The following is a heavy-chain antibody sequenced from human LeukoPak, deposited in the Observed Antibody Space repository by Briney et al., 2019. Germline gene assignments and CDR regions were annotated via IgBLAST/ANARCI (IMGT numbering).Heavy chain of an antibody. CDR2: IRYGGSDI. Sequence: PGGSLRLSCAASGFTFSTCGMHWVRQAPGKGLEWVAFIRYGGSDIYYGDSVKGRFTISRDNSKNTLYLQMNSLRGEDTAVYYCARDLQVGAFVWGQGTLVTVSS. CDR3: ARDLQVGAFV. V-gene: IGHV3-30*02. J-gene: IGHJ4*02. D-gene: IGHD1-26*01. CDR1: GFTFSTCG.